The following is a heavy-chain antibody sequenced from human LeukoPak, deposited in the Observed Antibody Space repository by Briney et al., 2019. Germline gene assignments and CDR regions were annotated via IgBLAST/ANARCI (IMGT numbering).Heavy chain of an antibody. CDR3: ARGTHLGYCSGGSCYSRVLDAFDI. CDR2: INHSGRT. Sequence: SETLSLTCAVYCGSFSGFYWTWIRKPPGKGLEWIGEINHSGRTNYNPSLKSRVTISVDTSKNQFSLKLSSVTAADTAVYYCARGTHLGYCSGGSCYSRVLDAFDIWGQGTMVTVSS. CDR1: CGSFSGFY. D-gene: IGHD2-15*01. V-gene: IGHV4-34*01. J-gene: IGHJ3*02.